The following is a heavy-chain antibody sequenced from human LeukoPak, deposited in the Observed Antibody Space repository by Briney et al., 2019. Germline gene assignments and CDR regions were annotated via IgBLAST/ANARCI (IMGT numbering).Heavy chain of an antibody. CDR2: INHSGST. V-gene: IGHV4-34*01. CDR1: GGSFSGYY. Sequence: PSETLSLTCAVYGGSFSGYYWSWIRQPPGKGLEWIGEINHSGSTNYYPSLKSRVTISVDTSKNQFSLKLSSVTAADTAVYYCARAIVGATYGYWGQGTLVTVSS. J-gene: IGHJ4*02. CDR3: ARAIVGATYGY. D-gene: IGHD1-26*01.